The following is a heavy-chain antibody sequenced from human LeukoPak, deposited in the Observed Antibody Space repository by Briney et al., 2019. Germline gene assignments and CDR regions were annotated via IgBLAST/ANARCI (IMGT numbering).Heavy chain of an antibody. CDR2: ISGSGGST. CDR1: GFTVSSYA. Sequence: GGSLRPSCAASGFTVSSYAMSWVRQAPGKGLEWVSAISGSGGSTYYADSVKGRFTISRDNSKNTLYLQMNTLRAEDTAVYYCAKGYGSGSYYIPHWGQGTLVTVSS. CDR3: AKGYGSGSYYIPH. J-gene: IGHJ4*02. V-gene: IGHV3-23*01. D-gene: IGHD3-10*01.